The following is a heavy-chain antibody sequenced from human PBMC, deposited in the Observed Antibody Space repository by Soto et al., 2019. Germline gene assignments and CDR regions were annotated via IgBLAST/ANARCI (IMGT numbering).Heavy chain of an antibody. J-gene: IGHJ5*02. Sequence: PSETLSLTCTVSGGSISSGDYYWSWIRRPPGKGLEWIGYIYYSGSTYYNPSLKSRVTISVDTSKNQFSLKLSSVTAADTAVYYCAREWECTNGVCSGGHWFDPWGQGTRVTVSS. CDR1: GGSISSGDYY. D-gene: IGHD2-8*01. CDR2: IYYSGST. V-gene: IGHV4-30-4*01. CDR3: AREWECTNGVCSGGHWFDP.